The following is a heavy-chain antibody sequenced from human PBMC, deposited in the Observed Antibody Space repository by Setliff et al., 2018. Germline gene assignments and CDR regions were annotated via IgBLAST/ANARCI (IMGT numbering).Heavy chain of an antibody. CDR3: ARRRGGTYGFDYFDS. CDR2: IFRDDDK. CDR1: SLSLNTRGVG. D-gene: IGHD1-26*01. Sequence: PTLVTPTQTLTLTCTLSSLSLNTRGVGVGWIRQPPGKALEWLALIFRDDDKRYSPYLKRRLTIPKDSSKNQVVLTMTNMDPVDTATYYCARRRGGTYGFDYFDSWGQGTLVTVSS. J-gene: IGHJ4*02. V-gene: IGHV2-5*02.